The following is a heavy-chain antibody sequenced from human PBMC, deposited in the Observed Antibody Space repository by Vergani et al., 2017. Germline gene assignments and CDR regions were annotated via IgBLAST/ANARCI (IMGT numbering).Heavy chain of an antibody. CDR3: ARQPRRNEQWLADWXFDL. D-gene: IGHD6-19*01. V-gene: IGHV5-51*01. J-gene: IGHJ2*01. CDR2: IYPGDSDT. Sequence: EVQLVQSGAEVKKPGESLKISCKGSGYSFTTYWIGWVRQMPGKGLEWMGIIYPGDSDTRYSPSFQGQVTISADKSISTAYLQWSSLKASDTAMYYCARQPRRNEQWLADWXFDLWGRGTLVTVSS. CDR1: GYSFTTYW.